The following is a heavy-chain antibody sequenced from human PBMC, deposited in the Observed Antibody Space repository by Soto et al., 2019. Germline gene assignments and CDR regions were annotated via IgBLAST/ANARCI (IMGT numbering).Heavy chain of an antibody. Sequence: GGSLRLSCAASGFTFSSYGMHWVRQAPGKGLEWVAVISYDGSNKYYADSVKGRFTISRDNSKNTLYLQMNSLRAEDTAVYYCAKDGPNDAFDIWGRGTMVTVSS. CDR1: GFTFSSYG. CDR3: AKDGPNDAFDI. V-gene: IGHV3-30*18. J-gene: IGHJ3*02. CDR2: ISYDGSNK.